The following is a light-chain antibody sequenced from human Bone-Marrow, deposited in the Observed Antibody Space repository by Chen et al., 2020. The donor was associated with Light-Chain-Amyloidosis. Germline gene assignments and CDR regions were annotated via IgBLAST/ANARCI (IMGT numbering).Light chain of an antibody. CDR1: GSGVGSYNL. Sequence: FALAQPPSGSGSPGQAATLPGTETGSGVGSYNLVSWYQHNPGKVPKLLIYKGNKRPSGVSNRFSGSKSGNTASLTISGLQAEDEADYYCCSYADTVIFGGGTKLTVL. V-gene: IGLV2-23*01. CDR2: KGN. J-gene: IGLJ2*01. CDR3: CSYADTVI.